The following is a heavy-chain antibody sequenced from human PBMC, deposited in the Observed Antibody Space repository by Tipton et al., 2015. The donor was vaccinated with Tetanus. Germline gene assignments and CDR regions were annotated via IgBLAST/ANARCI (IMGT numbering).Heavy chain of an antibody. CDR1: GFPFSDYY. D-gene: IGHD5-12*01. CDR3: ATGGKNGYAPEVDY. Sequence: SLRLSCAASGFPFSDYYMDWVRQAPGKGLEWVGRTRNKFRSYTTEYAASVEGRFAISRDDSKNSVYLQMNSLKTEDTAVYFCATGGKNGYAPEVDYWGRGTLVTVSS. CDR2: TRNKFRSYTT. J-gene: IGHJ4*02. V-gene: IGHV3-72*01.